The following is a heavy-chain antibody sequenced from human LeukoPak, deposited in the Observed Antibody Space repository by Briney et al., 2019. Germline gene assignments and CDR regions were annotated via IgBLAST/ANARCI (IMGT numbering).Heavy chain of an antibody. V-gene: IGHV4-59*12. J-gene: IGHJ6*02. D-gene: IGHD1-14*01. CDR1: GGSISSYY. CDR2: IYYSGST. Sequence: SETLSLTCTVSGGSISSYYWSWIRQPPGKGLEWIGYIYYSGSTNYNPSLKSRVTISVDTSKNQFSLKLSSVTAADTAVYYCARGLRRPVYPDYYGMDVWGQGTTVTVSS. CDR3: ARGLRRPVYPDYYGMDV.